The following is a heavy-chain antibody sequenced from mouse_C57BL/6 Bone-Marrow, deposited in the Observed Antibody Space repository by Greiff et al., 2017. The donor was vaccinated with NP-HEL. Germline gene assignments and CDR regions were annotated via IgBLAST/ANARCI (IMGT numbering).Heavy chain of an antibody. CDR3: ARTYGSSYYWYFDV. V-gene: IGHV2-9-1*01. CDR1: GFSLTSYA. D-gene: IGHD1-1*01. CDR2: IWTGGGT. Sequence: VQLVESGPGLVAPSQSLSITCTVSGFSLTSYAISWVRQPPGKGLEWLGVIWTGGGTNYNSALKSRLSISKDNSKSQVFLKMNSLQTDDTARYYCARTYGSSYYWYFDVWGTGTTVTVSS. J-gene: IGHJ1*03.